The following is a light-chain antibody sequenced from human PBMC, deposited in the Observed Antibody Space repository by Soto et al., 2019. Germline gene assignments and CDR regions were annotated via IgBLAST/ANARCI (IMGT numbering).Light chain of an antibody. V-gene: IGKV3D-20*01. CDR3: QHYGGLIT. CDR1: ERISETY. J-gene: IGKJ5*01. Sequence: EVVLTQSPATLSLSPGDRGSLSCGTSERISETYLAWYQHKPGLAPRLLIYETSLRAPGIPDRFSGSGSGTYFTLTISRLEPEDFAVYYCQHYGGLITFGQGTRLEMK. CDR2: ETS.